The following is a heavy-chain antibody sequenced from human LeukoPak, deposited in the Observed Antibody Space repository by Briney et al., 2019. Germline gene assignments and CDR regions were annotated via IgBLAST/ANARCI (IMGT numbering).Heavy chain of an antibody. V-gene: IGHV4-39*07. D-gene: IGHD3-9*01. J-gene: IGHJ4*02. CDR2: INHSGST. Sequence: KPSETLSLTCTVSGGSISSSSYYWGWIRQPPGKGLEWIGEINHSGSTNYNPSLKSRVTISVDTSKNQFSLKLSSVTAADTAVYYCARGGSVGLRYFAMGYFDYWGQGTLVTVSS. CDR1: GGSISSSSYY. CDR3: ARGGSVGLRYFAMGYFDY.